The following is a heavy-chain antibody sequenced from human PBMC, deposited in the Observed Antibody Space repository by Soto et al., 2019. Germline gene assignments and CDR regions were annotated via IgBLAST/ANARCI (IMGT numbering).Heavy chain of an antibody. V-gene: IGHV1-69*01. CDR2: IIPVFGTP. Sequence: QVQLVQSGAEVKKPGASVKVSCKASGYTFTSYDINWVRQATGQGLEWMGAIIPVFGTPNYAQKFQDRVTITADESTTTVYMEVRSLTSEDTAVYYCARGDATKIVVTTYYAMDVWGQGTTVTVSS. CDR1: GYTFTSYD. D-gene: IGHD3-22*01. J-gene: IGHJ6*02. CDR3: ARGDATKIVVTTYYAMDV.